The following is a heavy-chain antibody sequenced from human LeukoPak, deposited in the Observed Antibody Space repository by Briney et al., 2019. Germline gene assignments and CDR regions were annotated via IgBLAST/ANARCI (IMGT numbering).Heavy chain of an antibody. D-gene: IGHD6-13*01. CDR3: TTSLSSSWFFYYYGMDV. CDR1: GFTFSNAW. CDR2: IKSKTDGGTT. J-gene: IGHJ6*02. V-gene: IGHV3-15*01. Sequence: PGGSLRLSCAASGFTFSNAWMSWVRQAPGKGLEWVGRIKSKTDGGTTDYAAPVKGRFTISRDDSKNTLYLQVNSLKTEDTAVYYCTTSLSSSWFFYYYGMDVWGQGTTVTVSS.